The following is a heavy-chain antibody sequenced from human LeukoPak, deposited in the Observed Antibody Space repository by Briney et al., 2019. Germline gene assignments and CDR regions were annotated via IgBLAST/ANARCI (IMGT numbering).Heavy chain of an antibody. CDR2: VNHSGST. D-gene: IGHD6-13*01. V-gene: IGHV4-34*01. CDR1: GGSFSGYY. J-gene: IGHJ4*02. Sequence: SETLSLTCAVYGGSFSGYYWSWIRQPPGKGLEWIGDVNHSGSTNYNPSLKSRVTISVDTSKNQFSLKLSSVTAADTAVYYCASGDSSSPWDYWGQGTLVTVSS. CDR3: ASGDSSSPWDY.